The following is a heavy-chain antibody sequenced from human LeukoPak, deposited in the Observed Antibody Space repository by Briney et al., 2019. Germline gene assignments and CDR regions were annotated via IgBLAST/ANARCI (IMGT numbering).Heavy chain of an antibody. CDR2: IYPSVTT. Sequence: SETLSLTCTVSGASITNFYWSWVRRPPGKGLEWIGYIYPSVTTNYNPSLQSRVTMSFDTSKNLLSLRLSSVTAADTAVYFCASLKVSVVLGAISYYMDVWGKGTTVTVSS. CDR1: GASITNFY. J-gene: IGHJ6*03. CDR3: ASLKVSVVLGAISYYMDV. V-gene: IGHV4-4*09. D-gene: IGHD4/OR15-4a*01.